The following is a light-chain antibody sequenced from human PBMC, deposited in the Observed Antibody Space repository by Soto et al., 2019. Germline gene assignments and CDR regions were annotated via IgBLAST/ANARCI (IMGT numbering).Light chain of an antibody. CDR2: AAS. CDR1: QSISTY. CDR3: QQYNSYS. J-gene: IGKJ1*01. V-gene: IGKV1-39*01. Sequence: DIQMTQSPSSLSASVGDRVTITCRASQSISTYLNWYQQKPGKAPNLLIFAASTLQSGVPSRFSGSGSGTEFTLTISSLQPDDFATYYCQQYNSYSFGQGTKVEIK.